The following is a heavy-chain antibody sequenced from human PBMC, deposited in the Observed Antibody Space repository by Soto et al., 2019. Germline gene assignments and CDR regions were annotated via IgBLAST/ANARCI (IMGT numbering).Heavy chain of an antibody. V-gene: IGHV1-18*01. Sequence: ASVKVSCKASGYTFTSYGISWVRQAPGQGLEWMGWISAYNGNTKYAQKLQGRVTMTTDTSTSTAYMELRSLRSDDTAVYYCARDSGRYCSGGSCYNWFDPWGQGTLVTVSS. CDR1: GYTFTSYG. CDR3: ARDSGRYCSGGSCYNWFDP. J-gene: IGHJ5*02. CDR2: ISAYNGNT. D-gene: IGHD2-15*01.